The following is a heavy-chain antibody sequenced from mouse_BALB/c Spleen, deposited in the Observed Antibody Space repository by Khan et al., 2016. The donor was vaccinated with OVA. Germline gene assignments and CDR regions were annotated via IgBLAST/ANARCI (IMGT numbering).Heavy chain of an antibody. D-gene: IGHD2-3*01. J-gene: IGHJ2*01. CDR2: IYPGSDNA. CDR1: GYTFTYYV. CDR3: ARGDGYYVYFDY. V-gene: IGHV1-81*01. Sequence: QVQLQQSGPELVKPGASVKMSRKASGYTFTYYVITWVKQRTGQGLEWIGEIYPGSDNAYYNERFKGKATLTADKSSNTTHMQLSSLTSEDSAVYFCARGDGYYVYFDYWGQGTTLTVSS.